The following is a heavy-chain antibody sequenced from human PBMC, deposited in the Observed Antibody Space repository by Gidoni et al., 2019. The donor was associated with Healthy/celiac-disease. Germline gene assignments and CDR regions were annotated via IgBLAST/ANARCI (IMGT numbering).Heavy chain of an antibody. CDR3: ARVGQPAAAGPYYYYYMDV. J-gene: IGHJ6*03. D-gene: IGHD6-13*01. CDR2: IIPIFGTA. CDR1: GGTFSSYA. V-gene: IGHV1-69*01. Sequence: QVQLVQSGAEVKKPGSSVKVSCKASGGTFSSYAISWVRQAPGQGLEWMGGIIPIFGTANYAQKFQGRVTITADESTSTAYMELSSLRSEDTAVYYCARVGQPAAAGPYYYYYMDVWGKGTTVTVSS.